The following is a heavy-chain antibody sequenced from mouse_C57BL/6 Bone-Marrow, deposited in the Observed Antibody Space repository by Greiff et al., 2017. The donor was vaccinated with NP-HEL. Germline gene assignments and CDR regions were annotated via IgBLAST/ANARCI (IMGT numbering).Heavy chain of an antibody. CDR1: GYSITSGYY. Sequence: EVQRVESGPGLVKPSQSLSLTCSVTGYSITSGYYWNWIRQFPGNKLEWMGYISYDGSNNYNPSLKNRISITRDTSKNQFFLKLNSVTTEDTATYYCARGPGTMGDYWGQGTTLTVSS. CDR2: ISYDGSN. CDR3: ARGPGTMGDY. D-gene: IGHD4-1*01. V-gene: IGHV3-6*01. J-gene: IGHJ2*01.